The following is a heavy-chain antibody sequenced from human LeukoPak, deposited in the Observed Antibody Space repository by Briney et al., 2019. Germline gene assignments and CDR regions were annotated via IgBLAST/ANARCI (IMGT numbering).Heavy chain of an antibody. J-gene: IGHJ4*02. D-gene: IGHD2-15*01. CDR2: ISSSGSTI. CDR3: AREGMDCSGGSCHYYFDY. V-gene: IGHV3-48*03. Sequence: GGSLRPSCAASGFTFSSYEMNWVRQAPGKGLEWVSYISSSGSTIYYADSVKGRFTISRDNAKNSLYLQMNSLRAEDTAVYYCAREGMDCSGGSCHYYFDYWGQGTLVTVSS. CDR1: GFTFSSYE.